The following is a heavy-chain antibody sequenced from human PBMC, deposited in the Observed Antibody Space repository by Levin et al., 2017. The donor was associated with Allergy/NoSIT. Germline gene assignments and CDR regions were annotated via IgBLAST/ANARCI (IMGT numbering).Heavy chain of an antibody. D-gene: IGHD5-12*01. CDR3: ARGGVATIYFDY. Sequence: LSLTCAASGFTFSSYAMHWVRQAPGKGLEWVAVISYDGSNKYYADSVKGRFTISRDNSKNTLYLQMNSLRAEDTAVYYCARGGVATIYFDYWGQGTLVTVSS. CDR2: ISYDGSNK. CDR1: GFTFSSYA. J-gene: IGHJ4*02. V-gene: IGHV3-30-3*01.